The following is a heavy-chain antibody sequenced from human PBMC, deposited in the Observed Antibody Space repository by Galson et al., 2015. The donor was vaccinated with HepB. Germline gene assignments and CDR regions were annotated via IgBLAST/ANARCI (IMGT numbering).Heavy chain of an antibody. J-gene: IGHJ4*02. Sequence: SLRLSCAASGFTFSSYAMHWVRQAPGKGLEWVAVISYDGSNKYYADSVKGRFTISRDNSKNTLYLQMNSLRAEDTAVYYCARESEFYGDYSPYYFDYWGQGTLVTVSS. CDR3: ARESEFYGDYSPYYFDY. D-gene: IGHD4-17*01. V-gene: IGHV3-30-3*01. CDR2: ISYDGSNK. CDR1: GFTFSSYA.